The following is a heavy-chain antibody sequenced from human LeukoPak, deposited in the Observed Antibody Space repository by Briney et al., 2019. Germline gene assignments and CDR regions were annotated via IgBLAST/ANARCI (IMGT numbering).Heavy chain of an antibody. CDR3: AREGTCGDDGIYYYYMDV. J-gene: IGHJ6*03. CDR2: ISSSSSYI. CDR1: GFTFSSYS. Sequence: PGGSLRLSCAASGFTFSSYSMNWVRQAPGKGLEWVSSISSSSSYIYYADSVKGRFTISRDNAKNSLYLQMNSLRAEDTAVYYCAREGTCGDDGIYYYYMDVWGKGTTVTVSS. D-gene: IGHD4-17*01. V-gene: IGHV3-21*04.